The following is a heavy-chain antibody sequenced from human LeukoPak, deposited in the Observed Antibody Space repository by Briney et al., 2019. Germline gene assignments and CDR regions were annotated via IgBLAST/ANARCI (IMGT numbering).Heavy chain of an antibody. CDR2: ISSSGSTI. CDR3: ASPESDFWSGAFDY. CDR1: GFTSSDYY. V-gene: IGHV3-11*01. Sequence: PGGSLRLSCAASGFTSSDYYMSWIRQAPGKGLEWVSYISSSGSTIYYADSVKGRFAISRDNAKNSPYLQMNSLRAEDTAVYYCASPESDFWSGAFDYWGQGTLVTVSS. D-gene: IGHD3-3*01. J-gene: IGHJ4*02.